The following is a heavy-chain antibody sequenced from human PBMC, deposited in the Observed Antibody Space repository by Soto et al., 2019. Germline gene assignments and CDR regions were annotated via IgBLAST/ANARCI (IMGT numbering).Heavy chain of an antibody. J-gene: IGHJ6*02. V-gene: IGHV4-61*01. Sequence: PSETLSLTCPVSGYSISIGNYWGWIRQPPGKGLEWIGYIYYSGSTNYNPSLKSRVTISVDTSKNQFSLKLSSVTAADTAVYYCARDRGSSWYGDYYYGMDVWGQGTTVTVSS. CDR1: GYSISIGNY. CDR3: ARDRGSSWYGDYYYGMDV. CDR2: IYYSGST. D-gene: IGHD6-13*01.